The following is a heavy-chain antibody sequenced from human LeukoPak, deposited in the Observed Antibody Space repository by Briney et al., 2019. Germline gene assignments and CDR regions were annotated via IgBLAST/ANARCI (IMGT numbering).Heavy chain of an antibody. CDR1: GFTFSSYG. J-gene: IGHJ2*01. V-gene: IGHV3-30*02. CDR3: ARKSGVGAVPADL. CDR2: IRYDGSNK. D-gene: IGHD3-3*01. Sequence: GGSLRLSCAASGFTFSSYGMHWVRQAPGKGLEWVAFIRYDGSNKYYADSVKGRFTISRDNSDSTLYLQMNSLRVEDTAMYYCARKSGVGAVPADLWGRGTLVTVSS.